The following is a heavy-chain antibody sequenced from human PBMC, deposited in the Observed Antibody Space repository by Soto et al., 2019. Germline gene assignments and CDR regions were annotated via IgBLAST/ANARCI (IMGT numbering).Heavy chain of an antibody. CDR2: INGSGGST. CDR1: GCTISSYA. J-gene: IGHJ6*02. D-gene: IGHD5-18*01. V-gene: IGHV3-23*01. Sequence: WVPMRLSWAASGCTISSYAMSWIRQATGKGLEWVSDINGSGGSTYYADSVKGRFTMSRDNSKITLYLQMNSLRAEDTGVYYCAKDGYSYEGYYYYYGMDVWGQGTTVTVSS. CDR3: AKDGYSYEGYYYYYGMDV.